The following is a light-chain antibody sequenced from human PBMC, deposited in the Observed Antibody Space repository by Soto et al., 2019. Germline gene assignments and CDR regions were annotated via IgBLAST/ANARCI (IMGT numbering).Light chain of an antibody. CDR2: LEGSGSY. V-gene: IGLV4-60*02. J-gene: IGLJ3*02. CDR1: SGHSIYI. Sequence: QPVLTQSSSASASLGSSVKLTCTLSSGHSIYIIAWHQQQSGKAPRYLMKLEGSGSYNKGSGVPDRFSGSSSGADRYLTISNLQFEDEADYYCETWDRNTWVFGGGTKLTVL. CDR3: ETWDRNTWV.